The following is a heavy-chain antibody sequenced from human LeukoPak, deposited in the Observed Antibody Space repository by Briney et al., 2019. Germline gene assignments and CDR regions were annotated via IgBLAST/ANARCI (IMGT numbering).Heavy chain of an antibody. V-gene: IGHV5-51*01. CDR2: IYPGDSDT. CDR3: ASRYCSGGSCYDAFDI. CDR1: GYSFTSYW. Sequence: GESLKISCKGSGYSFTSYWIGWVRQMPGKVLEWMGVIYPGDSDTRYSPSFQGQVTISADKSISTAYLQWSSLRASDSAMYYCASRYCSGGSCYDAFDISGQGTMVTVSS. D-gene: IGHD2-15*01. J-gene: IGHJ3*02.